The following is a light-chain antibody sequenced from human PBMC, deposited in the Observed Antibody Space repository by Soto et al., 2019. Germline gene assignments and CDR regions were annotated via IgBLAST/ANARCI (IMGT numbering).Light chain of an antibody. V-gene: IGLV7-43*01. CDR3: LLDVSGGQGV. CDR1: AGAVTSSSY. J-gene: IGLJ2*01. Sequence: QAVVTQEPSLAVSPGGTVTLTCASSAGAVTSSSYPGWFQQKPGQAPRPLIHSATDKHAWTPARFSGSLLGCKAALTLSGVQPDDEAEYYCLLDVSGGQGVFGGGTKLTVL. CDR2: SAT.